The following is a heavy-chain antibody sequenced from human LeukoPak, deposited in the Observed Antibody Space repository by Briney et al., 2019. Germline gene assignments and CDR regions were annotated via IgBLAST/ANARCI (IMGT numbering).Heavy chain of an antibody. D-gene: IGHD2-2*01. CDR3: ARRRDCSSTSCHYYFDY. CDR2: IYYSGST. J-gene: IGHJ4*02. Sequence: PSETLSLTCTVSGGSISSYYWSWIRQPPGKGLEWIGNIYYSGSTNYNPSLKSRVTISVDTSKNQFSLKLSSVTAADTAVYYCARRRDCSSTSCHYYFDYWGQGTLVTVSS. CDR1: GGSISSYY. V-gene: IGHV4-59*08.